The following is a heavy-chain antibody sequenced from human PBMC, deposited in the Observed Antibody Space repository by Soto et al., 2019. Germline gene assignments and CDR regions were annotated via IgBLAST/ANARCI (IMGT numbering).Heavy chain of an antibody. CDR1: GFTLSSYG. Sequence: GGSLRLSCAASGFTLSSYGMHWVRQAPGKGLEWVAVISYDGSNKYYADSVKGRFTISRDNSKNTLYLQMNSLRAEDTAVHYCAKDLHTYYYDSSGYSADDYWGQGTLVTVSS. J-gene: IGHJ4*02. D-gene: IGHD3-22*01. V-gene: IGHV3-30*18. CDR3: AKDLHTYYYDSSGYSADDY. CDR2: ISYDGSNK.